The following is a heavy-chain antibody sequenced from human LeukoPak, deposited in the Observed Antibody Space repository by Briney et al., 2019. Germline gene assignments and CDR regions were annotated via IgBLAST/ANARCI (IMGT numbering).Heavy chain of an antibody. CDR3: AKDRSRGWYGLSHFDY. V-gene: IGHV3-23*01. D-gene: IGHD6-19*01. CDR1: GFTFSSYA. CDR2: ISGSGGST. J-gene: IGHJ4*02. Sequence: GGSLRLSCAASGFTFSSYAMSWVRQAPGKGLEWVSAISGSGGSTYYADSVKGRFTISRDNSKNTLYLQMNSLRAEDTAVYYCAKDRSRGWYGLSHFDYWGQGTLVTVSS.